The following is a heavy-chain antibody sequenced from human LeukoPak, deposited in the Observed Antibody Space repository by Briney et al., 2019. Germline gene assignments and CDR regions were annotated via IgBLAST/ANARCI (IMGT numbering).Heavy chain of an antibody. D-gene: IGHD5-18*01. CDR3: ARDPGYSYGNPVDY. V-gene: IGHV3-33*01. Sequence: PGGSLRLSCAASGFTFSSYAMPWVRQAPGKGLGWVALIWSDGSNKYYADSVKGRFTISRDNSENTLYLQMNSLRAEDTAVYYCARDPGYSYGNPVDYWGQGTLVTVSS. J-gene: IGHJ4*02. CDR1: GFTFSSYA. CDR2: IWSDGSNK.